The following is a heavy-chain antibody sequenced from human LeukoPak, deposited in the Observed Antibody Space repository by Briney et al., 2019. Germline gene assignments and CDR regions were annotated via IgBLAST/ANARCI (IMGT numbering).Heavy chain of an antibody. CDR2: IIPIFGTA. CDR1: GGTFSSYA. Sequence: ASVKVSCKASGGTFSSYAISWVRQAPGQGLEWMGGIIPIFGTANYAQKFQGRVTITTDESTSTAYMELSSLRSEDTAVYYCAGHDFWSGYYIPRFDYWGQGTLVTVSS. CDR3: AGHDFWSGYYIPRFDY. J-gene: IGHJ4*02. V-gene: IGHV1-69*05. D-gene: IGHD3-3*01.